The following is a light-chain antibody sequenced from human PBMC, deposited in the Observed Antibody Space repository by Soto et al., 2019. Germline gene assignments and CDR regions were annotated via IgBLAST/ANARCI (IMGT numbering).Light chain of an antibody. V-gene: IGLV2-14*01. CDR1: SSDVGGYNF. CDR3: RSYTSISTYV. J-gene: IGLJ1*01. CDR2: DVT. Sequence: QSALTQPASVSGSPGQSITISCTGTSSDVGGYNFVSWYQQHPDKAPKLMIYDVTNRPSGVSNRFSGSKSGNTASLTISGLQAEDVADYYCRSYTSISTYVFGAGTKVTGL.